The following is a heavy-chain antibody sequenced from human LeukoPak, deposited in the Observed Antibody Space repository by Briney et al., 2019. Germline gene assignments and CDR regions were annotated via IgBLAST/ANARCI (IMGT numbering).Heavy chain of an antibody. J-gene: IGHJ6*02. CDR1: GGSISSYY. D-gene: IGHD2-15*01. Sequence: SETLSLTCTVSGGSISSYYWSWIRQPPGKGLEWIGYIYYSGSTNYNPSLKSRVTISVDTSKNQFSLRLTSVTAADTAVYYCARVGGSNYYYYGMDVWGQGTTVTVSS. V-gene: IGHV4-59*12. CDR2: IYYSGST. CDR3: ARVGGSNYYYYGMDV.